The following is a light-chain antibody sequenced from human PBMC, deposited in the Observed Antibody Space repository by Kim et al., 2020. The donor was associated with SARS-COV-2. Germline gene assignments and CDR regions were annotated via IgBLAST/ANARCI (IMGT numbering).Light chain of an antibody. CDR1: KLGDKY. CDR2: QDI. Sequence: SYELTQPPSVSVSPGQTASITCSGEKLGDKYACXYQQKPGQSPVLVIYQDIKRPSGIPERFSGSNSGNTATLTISGAQAMDEADYYCQAWDSSTGVVFGG. CDR3: QAWDSSTGVV. J-gene: IGLJ3*02. V-gene: IGLV3-1*01.